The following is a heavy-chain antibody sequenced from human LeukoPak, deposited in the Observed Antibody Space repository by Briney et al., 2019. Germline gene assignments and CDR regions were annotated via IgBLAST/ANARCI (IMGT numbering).Heavy chain of an antibody. CDR3: ATSLISGYYAYYFDY. V-gene: IGHV4-39*01. D-gene: IGHD3-22*01. CDR1: GGSISSSSYY. Sequence: SETLSLTCTVSGGSISSSSYYWGWIRQPPGKGLEWIGSIYYSGSTYYNPSLKSRVTISVDTSKNQFSLKLNSVTAADTAVYYCATSLISGYYAYYFDYWGQGTLVTVSS. J-gene: IGHJ4*02. CDR2: IYYSGST.